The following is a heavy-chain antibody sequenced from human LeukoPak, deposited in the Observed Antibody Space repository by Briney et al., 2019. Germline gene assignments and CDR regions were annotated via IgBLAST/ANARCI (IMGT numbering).Heavy chain of an antibody. V-gene: IGHV3-30*01. Sequence: DGSSEYYADFVKGRFTISRDNAKNTLYLQMNSLRTEDTAVYYCAKDRTSYCSGSSCSPARFWGQGTLVAVSS. CDR2: DGSSE. CDR3: AKDRTSYCSGSSCSPARF. J-gene: IGHJ4*02. D-gene: IGHD2-15*01.